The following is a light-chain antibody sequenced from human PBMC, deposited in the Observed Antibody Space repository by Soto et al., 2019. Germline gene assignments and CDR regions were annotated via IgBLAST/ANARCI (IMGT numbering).Light chain of an antibody. CDR1: QTISTY. J-gene: IGKJ2*01. CDR2: TAS. Sequence: DIEMTQSPSSLSASVGDRVAITCRASQTISTYLNWYHQKPGTAPKLLIYTASSLQGGVPPRFSGNGSGTIFTITLSSLQPEDSGIYYCQQSYSRPYTFGQGTKVDIK. CDR3: QQSYSRPYT. V-gene: IGKV1-39*01.